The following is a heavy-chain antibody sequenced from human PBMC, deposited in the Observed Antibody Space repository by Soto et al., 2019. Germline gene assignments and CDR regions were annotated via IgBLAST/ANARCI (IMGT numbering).Heavy chain of an antibody. Sequence: SETLSLTCTVSGGSISSGGYYWSWIRQHPGKGLEWIGYIYYSGSTYYNPSLKSRVTISVDTSKNQFSLKLSSVTAADTAVYYCATQRHSSSSSYYYYYYGMDVWGQGTTVTVSS. V-gene: IGHV4-31*03. J-gene: IGHJ6*02. CDR1: GGSISSGGYY. CDR3: ATQRHSSSSSYYYYYYGMDV. CDR2: IYYSGST. D-gene: IGHD6-6*01.